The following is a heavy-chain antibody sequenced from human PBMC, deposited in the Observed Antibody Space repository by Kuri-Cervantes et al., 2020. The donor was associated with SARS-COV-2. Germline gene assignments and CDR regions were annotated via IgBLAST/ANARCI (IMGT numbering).Heavy chain of an antibody. V-gene: IGHV4-59*08. CDR2: IYYSGST. J-gene: IGHJ4*02. CDR3: ARHPRGSSGYPFDY. Sequence: GSLRLSCTVSGGSISSYYWSWIRQPPGKGLEWIGYIYYSGSTNYNPSLKSRVTISVDTSKNQFSLKLSSVTAADTAVYYCARHPRGSSGYPFDYWGQGTLVTVSS. D-gene: IGHD3-22*01. CDR1: GGSISSYY.